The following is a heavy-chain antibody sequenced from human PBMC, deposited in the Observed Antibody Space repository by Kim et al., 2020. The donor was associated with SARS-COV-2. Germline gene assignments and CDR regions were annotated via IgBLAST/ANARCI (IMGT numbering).Heavy chain of an antibody. CDR3: ERSPPSCTSSRCYTFYFPH. CDR1: GGSFSGYY. V-gene: IGHV4-59*10. Sequence: SETLSLTCAVYGGSFSGYYWNWIRQPAGKGLEWIGRIFAGSTNYNPSLKSRVTMAVDTSKNQLSLRLSSVTAADTAVYYCERSPPSCTSSRCYTFYFPHWGQGNPGTVSS. D-gene: IGHD2-2*02. J-gene: IGHJ1*01. CDR2: IFAGST.